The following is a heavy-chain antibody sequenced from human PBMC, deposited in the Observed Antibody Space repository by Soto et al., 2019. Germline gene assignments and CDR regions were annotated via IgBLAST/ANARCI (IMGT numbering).Heavy chain of an antibody. Sequence: QVQLQESGPGLVKPSQTLSLTCTVSGGSISSGGYYWSWIRQHPGKGLEWIGYIYYSGSTYYNPSIKSRVTISVDTSKNQFSLKLSSVTAADTAVYYCARAPDDFWSGYYRADAFDIWGQGTMVTVSS. V-gene: IGHV4-31*03. D-gene: IGHD3-3*01. J-gene: IGHJ3*02. CDR1: GGSISSGGYY. CDR3: ARAPDDFWSGYYRADAFDI. CDR2: IYYSGST.